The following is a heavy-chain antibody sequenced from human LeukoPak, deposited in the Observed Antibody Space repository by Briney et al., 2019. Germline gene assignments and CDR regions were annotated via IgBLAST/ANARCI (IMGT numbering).Heavy chain of an antibody. CDR2: ISGSGDTT. Sequence: GGSLRLSCAASGFIFSNYAMTWVRQAPGKGLEWVSVISGSGDTTYYGGSVKGRFTISRDNSENTLFLQMNSLRDEDTAVYYCAREVDYGMDVWGKGTTVIVSS. J-gene: IGHJ6*04. CDR1: GFIFSNYA. CDR3: AREVDYGMDV. V-gene: IGHV3-23*01. D-gene: IGHD1-26*01.